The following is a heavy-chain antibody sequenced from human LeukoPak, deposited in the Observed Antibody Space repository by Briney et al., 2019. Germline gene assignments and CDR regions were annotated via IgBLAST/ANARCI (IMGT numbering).Heavy chain of an antibody. Sequence: GGSLRLSCAASGFTFSSYAMSWVRQAPGKGLEWVSAISGSGGSTYYADSVKGRFTISRDNSKNTLYLQMNTLRAEDTAVYYCAKLTHIVVPAAILDYWGQGSLVTVSS. J-gene: IGHJ4*02. CDR1: GFTFSSYA. CDR2: ISGSGGST. D-gene: IGHD2-2*01. V-gene: IGHV3-23*01. CDR3: AKLTHIVVPAAILDY.